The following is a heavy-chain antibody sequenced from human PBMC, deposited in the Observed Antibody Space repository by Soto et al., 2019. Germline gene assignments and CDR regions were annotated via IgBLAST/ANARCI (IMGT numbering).Heavy chain of an antibody. J-gene: IGHJ3*01. D-gene: IGHD3-22*01. Sequence: QVQLVESGGGVVQPGRSLRLSCAASGFTFSSYDMHWVRQAPGKGLEWVAVISYDGSNKYYADSVKGRFTISRDNSKNTLYLQMNSLRAEDTTVYYCARECITMIEKDAFDLWGQWTVVTVSS. V-gene: IGHV3-30-3*01. CDR2: ISYDGSNK. CDR1: GFTFSSYD. CDR3: ARECITMIEKDAFDL.